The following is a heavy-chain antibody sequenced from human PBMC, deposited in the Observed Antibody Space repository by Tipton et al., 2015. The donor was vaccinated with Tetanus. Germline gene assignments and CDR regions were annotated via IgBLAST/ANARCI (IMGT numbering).Heavy chain of an antibody. Sequence: TLSITCTVSGGSMNTRTFYWGWIRQSPGKGLEWIGSIFYSGSTYYNPSLRSRVSISVDTSKNQFSLTLKSVTAADTGVYYCARGITDGYNRRLDYWGQGLRVAVS. V-gene: IGHV4-39*02. J-gene: IGHJ4*02. CDR2: IFYSGST. CDR3: ARGITDGYNRRLDY. D-gene: IGHD5-24*01. CDR1: GGSMNTRTFY.